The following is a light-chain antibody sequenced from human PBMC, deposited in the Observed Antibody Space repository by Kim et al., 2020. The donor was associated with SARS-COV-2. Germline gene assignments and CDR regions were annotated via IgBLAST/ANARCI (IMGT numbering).Light chain of an antibody. CDR3: QVWDSSSDHVV. Sequence: APGKTARITWGGNNIGSKRVLWYQQKPGQAPVLVIYYDSDRPSGIPERFSGSNSGNTATLTISRVEAGDEADYYCQVWDSSSDHVVFGGGTQLTVL. V-gene: IGLV3-21*04. CDR2: YDS. J-gene: IGLJ2*01. CDR1: NIGSKR.